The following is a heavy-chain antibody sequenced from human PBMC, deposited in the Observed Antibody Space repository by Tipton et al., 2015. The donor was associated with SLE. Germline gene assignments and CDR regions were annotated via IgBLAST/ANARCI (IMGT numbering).Heavy chain of an antibody. CDR1: GDYITSDIYY. J-gene: IGHJ5*02. CDR2: VYDSGTT. V-gene: IGHV4-39*07. D-gene: IGHD2-15*01. Sequence: TLSLACFVSGDYITSDIYYWGWIRQPPGKGLEWIGSVYDSGTTYYNPSLKSRVTMSVDTSKTQFSLKLNSLTAADTAVYYCARHLAVVAPPGFDPWGQGTLVTVSS. CDR3: ARHLAVVAPPGFDP.